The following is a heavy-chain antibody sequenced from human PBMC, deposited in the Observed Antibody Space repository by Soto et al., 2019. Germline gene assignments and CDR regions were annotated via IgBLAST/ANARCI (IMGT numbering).Heavy chain of an antibody. V-gene: IGHV3-23*01. CDR2: IGSSGADI. CDR1: GFTFNRYA. D-gene: IGHD3-3*01. J-gene: IGHJ6*02. Sequence: GGSLRLSCAASGFTFNRYAMNWVRQTPGKGLEWVSCIGSSGADIYYTDSVKGRFTISRDNSKSTLYLHMTSLSAEDTAIYYCANDWRGGYYDMDVWGEGTAVTV. CDR3: ANDWRGGYYDMDV.